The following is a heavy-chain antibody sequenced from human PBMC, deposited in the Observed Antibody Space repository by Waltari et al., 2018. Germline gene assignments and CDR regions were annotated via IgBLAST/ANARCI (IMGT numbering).Heavy chain of an antibody. CDR3: ATSPHPHSSSWYPFDY. CDR2: GYPEDGEQ. CDR1: GYTFTDYY. D-gene: IGHD6-13*01. V-gene: IGHV1-69-2*01. Sequence: EVQLVQSGAEVKKPGATVKISCKVSGYTFTDYYMHWVQQAPGKGLEWMGLGYPEDGEQIYAEKFQGRVTITADTSTDTAYMELSSLRSEDTAVYYCATSPHPHSSSWYPFDYWGQGTLVTVSS. J-gene: IGHJ4*02.